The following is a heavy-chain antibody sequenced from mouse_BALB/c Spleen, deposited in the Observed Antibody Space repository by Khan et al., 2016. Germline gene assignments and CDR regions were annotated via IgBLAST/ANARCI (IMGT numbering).Heavy chain of an antibody. V-gene: IGHV1-9*01. Sequence: QVQLKESGAELMKPGASVKMSCKASGFTFSSYWIEWVKQRPGHGLEWIGEILPGSGTTNYNENFKVKATFTADTSSNTAYMQLSTLTSEDSAVYYWARGAYWGQGTLVTVSA. CDR1: GFTFSSYW. CDR3: ARGAY. J-gene: IGHJ3*01. CDR2: ILPGSGTT.